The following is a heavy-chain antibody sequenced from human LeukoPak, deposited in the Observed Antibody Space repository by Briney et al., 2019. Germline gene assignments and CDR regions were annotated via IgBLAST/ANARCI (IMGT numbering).Heavy chain of an antibody. Sequence: PSQTLSLTCAVSGGSISSGGYSWSWIRQPPGKGLEWIGYIYHSGSTYYNPSLKSRVTISVDRSKNQFSLKLSPVTAADTAVYYCARGVSYYYDSSGYYSEWYFDLWGRGTLVTVSS. CDR2: IYHSGST. D-gene: IGHD3-22*01. J-gene: IGHJ2*01. V-gene: IGHV4-30-2*01. CDR3: ARGVSYYYDSSGYYSEWYFDL. CDR1: GGSISSGGYS.